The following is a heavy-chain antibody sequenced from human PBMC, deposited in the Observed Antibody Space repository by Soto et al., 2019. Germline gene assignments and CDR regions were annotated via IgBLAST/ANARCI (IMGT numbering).Heavy chain of an antibody. CDR3: AREFGEMATTSVYYYYGMDV. J-gene: IGHJ6*02. V-gene: IGHV3-74*01. D-gene: IGHD3-10*01. CDR2: INSDGSST. CDR1: GFTFSSYW. Sequence: PGGSLRLSCAASGFTFSSYWMHWVRQAPGKGLVWVSRINSDGSSTSYADSVKGRFTISRDNAKNTLYLQMNSLRAEDTAVYYCAREFGEMATTSVYYYYGMDVWGQGTTVNVSS.